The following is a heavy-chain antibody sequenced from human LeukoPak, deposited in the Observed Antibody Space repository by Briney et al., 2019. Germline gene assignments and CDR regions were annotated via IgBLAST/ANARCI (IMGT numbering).Heavy chain of an antibody. J-gene: IGHJ3*02. Sequence: ASVKVSCKASGYTFTSYYMHWVRQAPGQGLEWMGIINPSGGSTSYAQKFQGRVTMTRDTSTSTVYMELSSQRSEDTAVYYCARDLTKDCGGDCYSFAFDIWGQGTMVTVSS. V-gene: IGHV1-46*01. D-gene: IGHD2-21*02. CDR3: ARDLTKDCGGDCYSFAFDI. CDR1: GYTFTSYY. CDR2: INPSGGST.